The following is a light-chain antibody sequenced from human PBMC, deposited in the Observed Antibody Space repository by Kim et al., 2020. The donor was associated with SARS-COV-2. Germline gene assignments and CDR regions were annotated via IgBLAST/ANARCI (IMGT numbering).Light chain of an antibody. V-gene: IGLV1-40*01. CDR3: QSYDSSLNGYV. CDR2: RDS. J-gene: IGLJ1*01. Sequence: RVTISCTGSSSNIGALYAVHWYQHLPGPAPKLLIYRDSYRPSGVPDRFSGSKSGTSASLAITGLQAEDEADYYCQSYDSSLNGYVFGTGTKVTVL. CDR1: SSNIGALYA.